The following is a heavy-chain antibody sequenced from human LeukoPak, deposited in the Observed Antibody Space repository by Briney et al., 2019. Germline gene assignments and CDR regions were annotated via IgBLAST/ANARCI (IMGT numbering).Heavy chain of an antibody. CDR3: AGGSGWPHFDY. CDR1: GGSISSYY. J-gene: IGHJ4*02. Sequence: SETLSLTCTVSGGSISSYYCSWIRQPPGKGLEWIGYIYDSGSTNNNPSLKSRVTISVDTSKNQFSLNLSSVTAADTAVYYCAGGSGWPHFDYWGQGALVTVSS. CDR2: IYDSGST. D-gene: IGHD6-19*01. V-gene: IGHV4-59*01.